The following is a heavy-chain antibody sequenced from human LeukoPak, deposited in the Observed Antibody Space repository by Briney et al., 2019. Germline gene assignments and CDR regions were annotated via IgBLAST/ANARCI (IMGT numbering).Heavy chain of an antibody. CDR2: ISAYNGNT. D-gene: IGHD2-21*02. CDR3: ARDGVVFGWSFVVVTKYGMDV. Sequence: ASVKVSCKASGYTFTSYGISWVRQAPGQGLEWTGWISAYNGNTNYAQKLQGRVTMTTDTSTSTAYMELRSLRSDDTAVYYCARDGVVFGWSFVVVTKYGMDVWGQGTTVTVSS. V-gene: IGHV1-18*01. CDR1: GYTFTSYG. J-gene: IGHJ6*02.